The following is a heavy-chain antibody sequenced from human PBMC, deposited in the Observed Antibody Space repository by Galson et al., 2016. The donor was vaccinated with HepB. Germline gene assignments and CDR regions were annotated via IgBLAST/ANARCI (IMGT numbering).Heavy chain of an antibody. Sequence: SETLSLTCTVSGGSISSSSYYWGWIRQPPGKGLEWIGTIFYSGTAYYNPSLKSRVTISVDTSKNQFSLKLSSVTAADTAVYYCARQGPYYDFYGLDVWGQGTTVTVSS. CDR2: IFYSGTA. V-gene: IGHV4-39*01. CDR1: GGSISSSSYY. D-gene: IGHD3-3*01. J-gene: IGHJ6*02. CDR3: ARQGPYYDFYGLDV.